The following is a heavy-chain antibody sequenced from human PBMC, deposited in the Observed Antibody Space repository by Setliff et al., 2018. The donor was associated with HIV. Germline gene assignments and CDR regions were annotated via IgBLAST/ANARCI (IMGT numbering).Heavy chain of an antibody. CDR1: GVSIGSSSYY. Sequence: SETLSLTCTVSGVSIGSSSYYWGWIRQPPGKGLEWIGSIYYSGSTYYNPSLKSRVIMSADTSKNQFSLRLTSLTAADTAMYYCARGSAVTGTLEYWGQGTLVTVSS. D-gene: IGHD6-19*01. CDR2: IYYSGST. V-gene: IGHV4-39*07. J-gene: IGHJ4*02. CDR3: ARGSAVTGTLEY.